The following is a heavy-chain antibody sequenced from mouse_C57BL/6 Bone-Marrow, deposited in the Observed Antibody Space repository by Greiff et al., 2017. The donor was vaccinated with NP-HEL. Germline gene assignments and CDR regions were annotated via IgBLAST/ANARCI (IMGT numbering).Heavy chain of an antibody. CDR2: INYDGSST. Sequence: EVKLVESEGGLVQPGSSMKLSCTASGFTFSDYYMAWVRQVPEKGLEWVANINYDGSSTYYLDSLKSRFIISRDNAKNILYLQMSSLKSEDTATYYCARRALYAMDYWGQGTSVTVSS. CDR3: ARRALYAMDY. J-gene: IGHJ4*01. CDR1: GFTFSDYY. V-gene: IGHV5-16*02.